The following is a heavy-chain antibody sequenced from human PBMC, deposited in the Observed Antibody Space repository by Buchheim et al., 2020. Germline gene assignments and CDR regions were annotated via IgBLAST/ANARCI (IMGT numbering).Heavy chain of an antibody. J-gene: IGHJ1*01. CDR1: GFSLSTSGVG. CDR2: IYWNDDE. D-gene: IGHD3-10*01. CDR3: AHSLYHFASGSYYKSVYFHH. V-gene: IGHV2-5*01. Sequence: QITLKESGPTLVKPTQTLTLTCTFSGFSLSTSGVGVGWIRQPPGKALEWLALIYWNDDERYSPSLKSRLTISKDTSKNQVVLTMTNMDPVDTATYYCAHSLYHFASGSYYKSVYFHHWGQGTL.